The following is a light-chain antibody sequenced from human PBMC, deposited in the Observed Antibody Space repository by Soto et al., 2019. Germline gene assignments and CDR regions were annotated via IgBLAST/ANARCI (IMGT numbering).Light chain of an antibody. V-gene: IGKV3-20*01. J-gene: IGKJ2*01. CDR3: QQYGSSPHT. Sequence: EIVLTQSPGTLSLSPGERATLSCRASQSVSSSYLAWYQHKPGQAPRLLIYGASSRATGIPDRFSGSGSGTDFTLTISSLEPEAFAVYYCQQYGSSPHTFGQGTKLEIK. CDR2: GAS. CDR1: QSVSSSY.